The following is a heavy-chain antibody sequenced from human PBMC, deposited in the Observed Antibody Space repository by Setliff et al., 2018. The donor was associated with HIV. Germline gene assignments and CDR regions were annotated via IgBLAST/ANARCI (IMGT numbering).Heavy chain of an antibody. D-gene: IGHD1-26*01. CDR3: AREVRWELPQGFDH. Sequence: PSETLSLTCTVSGGSVSTGNYYWNWIRLPPGKGLEWIGYIFYSGSTNYNPSLKSRVTISVDTSKNQFSLRLNSVTAADTAVYYCAREVRWELPQGFDHWGQGSQVTVSS. CDR1: GGSVSTGNYY. CDR2: IFYSGST. V-gene: IGHV4-61*01. J-gene: IGHJ4*02.